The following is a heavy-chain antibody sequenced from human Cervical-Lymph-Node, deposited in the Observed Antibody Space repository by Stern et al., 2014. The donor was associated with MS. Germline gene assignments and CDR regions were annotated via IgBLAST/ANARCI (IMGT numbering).Heavy chain of an antibody. V-gene: IGHV3-33*01. CDR2: LWSDGSNK. J-gene: IGHJ4*02. Sequence: VQLVESGGGVVQPGRSLRLSCAASGFTFSSYGMHWVRQAPGKGLEWVAVLWSDGSNKYYADSVKGRFTISRDNAKNTLYLQMNSLRAEDTAVYYCAAPGGYDFWSGYYPSFDYWGQGTLVTVSS. D-gene: IGHD3-3*01. CDR1: GFTFSSYG. CDR3: AAPGGYDFWSGYYPSFDY.